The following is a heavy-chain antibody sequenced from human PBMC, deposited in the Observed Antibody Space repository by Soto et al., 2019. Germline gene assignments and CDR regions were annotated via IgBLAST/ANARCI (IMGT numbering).Heavy chain of an antibody. V-gene: IGHV1-8*01. Sequence: QVQLVQSGAEVKKPGASVKVSCKASGYTFTSYDINWVRQATGQGLEWMGWMNPNSGNTGYAQKFQGRVTMTRNISISTSYMELSSLRSEDTAVYYCARGDGIWSGYHYYFDYWGQGTLVTVSS. CDR3: ARGDGIWSGYHYYFDY. D-gene: IGHD3-3*01. CDR1: GYTFTSYD. J-gene: IGHJ4*02. CDR2: MNPNSGNT.